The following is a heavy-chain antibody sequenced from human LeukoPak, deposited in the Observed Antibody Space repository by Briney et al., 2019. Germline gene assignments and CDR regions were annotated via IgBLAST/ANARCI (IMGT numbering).Heavy chain of an antibody. Sequence: PSETLSLTCTVSGGSISSYYWSWIRQPPGKGLEWIGYIYYSGSTNYNPSLKSRVTISVDTSKNQFSLKLSSVTAADTAVYYCARTTHYSGYVYWGQGTLVTVSS. V-gene: IGHV4-59*08. CDR3: ARTTHYSGYVY. J-gene: IGHJ4*02. CDR1: GGSISSYY. D-gene: IGHD5-12*01. CDR2: IYYSGST.